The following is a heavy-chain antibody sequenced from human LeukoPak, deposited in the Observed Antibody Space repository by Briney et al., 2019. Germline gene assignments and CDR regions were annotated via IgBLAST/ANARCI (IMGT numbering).Heavy chain of an antibody. V-gene: IGHV1-8*03. CDR3: ARGRVPAAIQDY. D-gene: IGHD2-2*01. J-gene: IGHJ4*02. Sequence: ASVKVSCKASGYTFTSYDINWVRQATGQGLEWMGWMNPNSGNTGYAQKFQGRVTITRNTSISTAYMELSSLRSEDTAVYYCARGRVPAAIQDYWRQGTLVTVSS. CDR2: MNPNSGNT. CDR1: GYTFTSYD.